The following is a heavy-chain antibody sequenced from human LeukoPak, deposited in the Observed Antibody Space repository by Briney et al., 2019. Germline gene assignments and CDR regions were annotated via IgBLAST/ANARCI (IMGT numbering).Heavy chain of an antibody. D-gene: IGHD5-18*01. Sequence: SETLSLTCTVSGGSISSYYWSWIRQPPGKGLEWIGYIYYSGSTNYNPSLKSRVTISVDTSKNQFSLKLSSVTAADTAVYYCARGDTAMVLYFDYWGQGTLVTVSS. V-gene: IGHV4-59*01. CDR2: IYYSGST. CDR1: GGSISSYY. J-gene: IGHJ4*02. CDR3: ARGDTAMVLYFDY.